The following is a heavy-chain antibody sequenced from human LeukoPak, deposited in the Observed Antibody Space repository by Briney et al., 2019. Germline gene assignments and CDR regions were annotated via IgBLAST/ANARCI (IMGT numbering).Heavy chain of an antibody. CDR2: ISHDGNIK. CDR1: GFTFSSYT. J-gene: IGHJ3*02. CDR3: ARAKYYDSRGYSVREAYDI. V-gene: IGHV3-30*04. Sequence: GGSLRLSCAASGFTFSSYTMHWVRRAPGKGLEWVAVISHDGNIKYHADSMKDRFTISRNNSRNTLYLQMNNLRPEDTAVYSCARAKYYDSRGYSVREAYDIWGQGTMVTVSS. D-gene: IGHD3-22*01.